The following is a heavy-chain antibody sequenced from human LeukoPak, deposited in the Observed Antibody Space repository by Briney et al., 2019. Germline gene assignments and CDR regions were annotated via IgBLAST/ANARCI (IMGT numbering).Heavy chain of an antibody. CDR3: ARDRDSNYYYYMDV. CDR1: GGSISSGGYY. CDR2: IYYSGST. J-gene: IGHJ6*03. Sequence: SETLSLTCTVSGGSISSGGYYWSWIRQHPGKGLEWIGYIYYSGSTYYNPSLKSRVTISVDTSKNQFSLKLSSVTAADTAVYYCARDRDSNYYYYMDVWGKATTVTVSS. V-gene: IGHV4-31*03.